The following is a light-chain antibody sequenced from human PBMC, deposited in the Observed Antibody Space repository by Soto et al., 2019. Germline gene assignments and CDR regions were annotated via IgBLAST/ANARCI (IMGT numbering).Light chain of an antibody. CDR3: QQSYSTPWT. CDR1: QSISSY. V-gene: IGKV1-39*01. J-gene: IGKJ1*01. CDR2: AAS. Sequence: DIQMTQSPSSLSASVGAGVTITSRASQSISSYLNWYQQKPGKAPKLMIYAASSLQSGVPSRFSGSGSGTDCTLTISSLQPEDVATYYCQQSYSTPWTLGQGTKVDIK.